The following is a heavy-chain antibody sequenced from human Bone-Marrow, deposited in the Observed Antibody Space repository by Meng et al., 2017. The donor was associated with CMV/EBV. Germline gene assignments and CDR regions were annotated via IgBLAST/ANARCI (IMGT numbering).Heavy chain of an antibody. V-gene: IGHV4-39*07. Sequence: SETLSLTCTVSGDSISGSTFYWGWIRQPPGKGLEWIGSIYYSGSTYYNPSLKSRVTISVDTSKNQFSLNLSSATAADTAVYYCARGRGYDLYYGMDVWGQGTTVTVYS. CDR2: IYYSGST. D-gene: IGHD5-12*01. CDR3: ARGRGYDLYYGMDV. J-gene: IGHJ6*02. CDR1: GDSISGSTFY.